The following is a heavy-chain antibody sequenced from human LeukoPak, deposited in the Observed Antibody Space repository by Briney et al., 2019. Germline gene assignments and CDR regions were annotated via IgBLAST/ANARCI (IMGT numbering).Heavy chain of an antibody. CDR3: ARECSGGGCFDY. V-gene: IGHV4-59*01. J-gene: IGHJ4*02. CDR1: GGSISSYY. D-gene: IGHD2-15*01. CDR2: IYYSGST. Sequence: SETLSLTCNVSGGSISSYYWNWIRQPPGKGLEWIGYIYYSGSTNYNPSLKSRVTISLDTSENQFSLKLSSVTAADTAVYYCARECSGGGCFDYWGQGTLVTVSS.